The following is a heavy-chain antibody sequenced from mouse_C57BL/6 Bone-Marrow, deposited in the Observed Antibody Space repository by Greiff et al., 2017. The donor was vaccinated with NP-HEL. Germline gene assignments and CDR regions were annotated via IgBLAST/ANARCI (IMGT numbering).Heavy chain of an antibody. D-gene: IGHD1-1*01. CDR1: GFNIKDAY. CDR3: TTPWGGYYGSRDLAY. V-gene: IGHV14-4*01. J-gene: IGHJ3*01. CDR2: IDPENGDT. Sequence: VQLKESGAELVRPGASVKLSCTASGFNIKDAYMHWVKQRPEQGLEWIGWIDPENGDTEYASQFQGKATITADTSSNTAYLQLSSLTSEDTAVYYCTTPWGGYYGSRDLAYWGQGTLVTVSA.